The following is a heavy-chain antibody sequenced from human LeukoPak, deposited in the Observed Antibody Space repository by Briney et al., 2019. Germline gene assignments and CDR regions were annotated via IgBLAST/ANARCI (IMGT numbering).Heavy chain of an antibody. CDR2: IKSKTDGGTT. CDR1: GFVFSSYG. CDR3: TLPWGSGSYYDY. V-gene: IGHV3-15*01. Sequence: GGSLRLSCAASGFVFSSYGMRWVRQAPGKGLEWVGHIKSKTDGGTTDYAAPVKGRFTISRDDSKNTLFLQMNSLKTEDTAVYYCTLPWGSGSYYDYWGQGTLVTVSS. J-gene: IGHJ4*02. D-gene: IGHD3-10*01.